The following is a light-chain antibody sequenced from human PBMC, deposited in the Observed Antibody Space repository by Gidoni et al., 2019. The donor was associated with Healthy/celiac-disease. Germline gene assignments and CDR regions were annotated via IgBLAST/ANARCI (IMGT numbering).Light chain of an antibody. CDR2: DAS. CDR3: QQYNSYPYT. V-gene: IGKV1-5*01. CDR1: QSISSW. Sequence: DIQMTQSPSTLSASVGDRVTITCRASQSISSWLAWYQPKPGKAPKLLIYDASSLESGVPSRFSGSGSGTELTLTISSLQPDAFATYYCQQYNSYPYTFGQXTKLEIK. J-gene: IGKJ2*01.